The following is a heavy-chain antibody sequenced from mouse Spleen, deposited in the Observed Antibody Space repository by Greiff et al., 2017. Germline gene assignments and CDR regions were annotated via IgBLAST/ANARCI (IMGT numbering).Heavy chain of an antibody. Sequence: VKLQESGPELVKPGASVKISCKASGYAFSSSWMNWVKQRPGKGLEWIGRIYPGDGDTNYNGKFKGKATLTADKSSSTAYMQLSSLTSEDSAVYFCARRELGRGGFDYWGQGTTLTVSS. CDR2: IYPGDGDT. D-gene: IGHD4-1*01. J-gene: IGHJ2*01. CDR3: ARRELGRGGFDY. CDR1: GYAFSSSW. V-gene: IGHV1-82*01.